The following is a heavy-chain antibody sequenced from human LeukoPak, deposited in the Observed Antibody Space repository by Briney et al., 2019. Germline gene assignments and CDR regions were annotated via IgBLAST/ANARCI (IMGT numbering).Heavy chain of an antibody. Sequence: GGSLRLSCAASGFTFSIYWMHWVRQAPGKGLVWVSRINSDGSGTSYADSVKGRFTTSRDNAKNTLYLQMNSLRAEDTAVYFCARDSLEVVTYFDYWGQGTLVTVSS. CDR2: INSDGSGT. J-gene: IGHJ4*02. V-gene: IGHV3-74*01. CDR3: ARDSLEVVTYFDY. D-gene: IGHD3-22*01. CDR1: GFTFSIYW.